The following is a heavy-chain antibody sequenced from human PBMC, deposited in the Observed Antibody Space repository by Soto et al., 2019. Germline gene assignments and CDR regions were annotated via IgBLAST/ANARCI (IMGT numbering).Heavy chain of an antibody. Sequence: ESGGGLVQPGGSLRLSCAASGFTFTNYAVSWVRQAPGKGLEWVSGVSGSGDSTYYADSVKGRFTISRDNSKNMVYLQMNSLRAADTAVYFCARALSALSVVSFDNWGQGTLVTVSS. CDR1: GFTFTNYA. D-gene: IGHD2-15*01. V-gene: IGHV3-23*01. J-gene: IGHJ4*02. CDR2: VSGSGDST. CDR3: ARALSALSVVSFDN.